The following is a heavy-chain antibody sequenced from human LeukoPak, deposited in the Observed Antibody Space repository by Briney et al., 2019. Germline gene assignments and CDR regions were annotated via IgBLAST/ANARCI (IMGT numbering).Heavy chain of an antibody. V-gene: IGHV3-23*01. J-gene: IGHJ4*02. CDR1: GFTFSSYA. CDR2: ISGSGGST. Sequence: GGSLRLSCAASGFTFSSYAMSWVRQAPGKGLEWVSAISGSGGSTYYADSVKGRFTISRDNSKNTLYLQMNSLRAEDTAVYYCAKNYDILTGYYTPLYFDYWGQGTLVTVSS. CDR3: AKNYDILTGYYTPLYFDY. D-gene: IGHD3-9*01.